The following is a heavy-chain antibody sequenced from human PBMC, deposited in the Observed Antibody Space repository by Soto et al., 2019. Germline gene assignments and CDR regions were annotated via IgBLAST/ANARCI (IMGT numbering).Heavy chain of an antibody. CDR3: AKDASIVSSGYYYVVGYFDL. CDR1: GFTFSSYA. V-gene: IGHV3-23*01. D-gene: IGHD3-22*01. J-gene: IGHJ2*01. CDR2: ISGSGGST. Sequence: EVQLLESGGGLVQPGGSLRLSCAASGFTFSSYAMSWVRQAPGKGLEWVSAISGSGGSTYYADSVKGRFTISRDNSKNTLYLQMNSLRAEDTAVYYCAKDASIVSSGYYYVVGYFDLWGRGTLVTVSS.